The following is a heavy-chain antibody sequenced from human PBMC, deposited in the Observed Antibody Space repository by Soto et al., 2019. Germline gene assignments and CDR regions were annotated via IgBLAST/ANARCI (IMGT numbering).Heavy chain of an antibody. CDR2: IIPIFGAA. Sequence: ASVKVSCKASGGTFSSYAISWVRQAPGQGLEWMGGIIPIFGAANYAQKFQGRVTITADESTSTAYMEMSSLRSEDTAVYYCARAGISLTGYSVKPTYYYGMDVWGQGTTVTVSS. CDR1: GGTFSSYA. V-gene: IGHV1-69*13. D-gene: IGHD3-9*01. CDR3: ARAGISLTGYSVKPTYYYGMDV. J-gene: IGHJ6*02.